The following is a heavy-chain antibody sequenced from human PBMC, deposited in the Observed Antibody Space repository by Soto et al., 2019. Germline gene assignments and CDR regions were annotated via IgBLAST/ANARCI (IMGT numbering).Heavy chain of an antibody. CDR1: GFTFSNFG. CDR3: ARKLNMRNDYFDS. Sequence: GGSLRLSCVACGFTFSNFGMHWVRQAPGKGLEWVAVIWYDGSNKNYADSVKGRFTISRDNSKNTLYLQMNSLRAEDTAVYYCARKLNMRNDYFDSWGQGTLVTVSS. V-gene: IGHV3-33*01. D-gene: IGHD1-1*01. J-gene: IGHJ4*02. CDR2: IWYDGSNK.